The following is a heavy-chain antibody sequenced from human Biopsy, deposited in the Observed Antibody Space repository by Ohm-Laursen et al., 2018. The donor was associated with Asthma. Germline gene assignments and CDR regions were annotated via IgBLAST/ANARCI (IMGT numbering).Heavy chain of an antibody. CDR1: GHSFTDYH. CDR3: ARTYYDFLTGQVNDAFAI. J-gene: IGHJ3*02. V-gene: IGHV1-2*06. CDR2: ITPESGGT. Sequence: SSVKVSCKASGHSFTDYHLHWVRQAPGQGLEWMGRITPESGGTTYAQKFQGRVTMTRDRSISTAYMLLSSLRSEDTAVYYCARTYYDFLTGQVNDAFAIWGQGTMVTVSS. D-gene: IGHD3-9*01.